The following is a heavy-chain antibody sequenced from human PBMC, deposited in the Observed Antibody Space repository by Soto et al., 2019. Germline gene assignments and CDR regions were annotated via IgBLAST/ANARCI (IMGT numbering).Heavy chain of an antibody. V-gene: IGHV3-23*01. CDR1: GFTFSTYA. Sequence: EVQLLESGGGLVQPGGSLRLSCAASGFTFSTYAMIWVRQAPEKGLEWVSVITGSGGSTYYADSVKGRFTISRDTSKNTLFLQMNSLRAEDTAVYYCAKDRYGDYGGIDYWGQGTMVTVPS. CDR2: ITGSGGST. J-gene: IGHJ4*02. CDR3: AKDRYGDYGGIDY. D-gene: IGHD4-17*01.